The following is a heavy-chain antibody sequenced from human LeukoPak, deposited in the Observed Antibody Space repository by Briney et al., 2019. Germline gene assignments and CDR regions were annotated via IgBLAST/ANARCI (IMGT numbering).Heavy chain of an antibody. Sequence: SVKVSCKASGGTFSSYAISWVRQAPGQGLEWMGRIIPILGIANYAQKFQGRVTITADKSTSTAYVELSSLRSEDTAVYYCARSVTRTEGYGGYYYYGMDVWGQGTTVTVSS. CDR2: IIPILGIA. D-gene: IGHD5-12*01. CDR3: ARSVTRTEGYGGYYYYGMDV. CDR1: GGTFSSYA. J-gene: IGHJ6*02. V-gene: IGHV1-69*04.